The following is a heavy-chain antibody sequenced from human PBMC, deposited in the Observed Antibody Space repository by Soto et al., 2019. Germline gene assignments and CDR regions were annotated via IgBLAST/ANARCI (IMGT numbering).Heavy chain of an antibody. J-gene: IGHJ5*02. D-gene: IGHD6-13*01. V-gene: IGHV4-39*07. CDR1: GGSISSSSYY. CDR2: IYYSGST. Sequence: SETLSLTCTVSGGSISSSSYYWGWIRQPPGKGLEWIGSIYYSGSTNYNPSLKSRVTISVDTPKNQFSLKLSSVTAADTAVYYCARGRIAADPTGNWFDPWGQGTLVTVSS. CDR3: ARGRIAADPTGNWFDP.